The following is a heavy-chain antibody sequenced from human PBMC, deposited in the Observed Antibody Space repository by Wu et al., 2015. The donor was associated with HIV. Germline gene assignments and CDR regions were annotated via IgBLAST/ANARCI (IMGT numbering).Heavy chain of an antibody. D-gene: IGHD5-18*01. Sequence: QVQLVQSGAEVKKPGSSVKVSCKASGGTFSSYAISWVRQAPGQGLEWMGGIIPIFGTANYAQKFQGRVTITTDESTSTAYMELSSLRSEDTAVYYCARGDAEYSYGSNYYYYGMDVWGQGTTVTVSS. CDR3: ARGDAEYSYGSNYYYYGMDV. CDR2: IIPIFGTA. CDR1: GGTFSSYA. J-gene: IGHJ6*02. V-gene: IGHV1-69*05.